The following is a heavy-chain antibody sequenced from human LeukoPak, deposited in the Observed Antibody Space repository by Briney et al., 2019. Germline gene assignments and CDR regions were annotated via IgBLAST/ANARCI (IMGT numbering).Heavy chain of an antibody. CDR2: IYHSGST. V-gene: IGHV4-30-2*05. CDR3: VSLNYYDSSGYSVYY. D-gene: IGHD3-22*01. Sequence: SETLSLTCAVSGGSISSGGYSWSWIRQPPGKGLEWIGYIYHSGSTYYNPSLKSRVTISVDTSKNQFSLKLSSVTAADTAVYYCVSLNYYDSSGYSVYYWGQGTLVTVSS. CDR1: GGSISSGGYS. J-gene: IGHJ4*02.